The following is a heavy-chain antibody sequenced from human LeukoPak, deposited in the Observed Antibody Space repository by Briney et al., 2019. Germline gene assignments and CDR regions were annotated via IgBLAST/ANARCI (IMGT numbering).Heavy chain of an antibody. V-gene: IGHV3-30*18. CDR3: AKDDSSSWTPFDY. Sequence: GGSLRLSCAASGFTFSSYGMHWVRQAPGKGLEWVAVISYDGSNKYYADSVKGRFTISGDNSKNTLYLQMNSLRAEDTAVYYCAKDDSSSWTPFDYWGQGTLVTVSS. CDR2: ISYDGSNK. CDR1: GFTFSSYG. J-gene: IGHJ4*02. D-gene: IGHD6-13*01.